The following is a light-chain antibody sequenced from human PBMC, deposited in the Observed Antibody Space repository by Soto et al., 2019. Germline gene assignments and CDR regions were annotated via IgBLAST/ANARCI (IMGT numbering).Light chain of an antibody. CDR1: SSDVGGYNY. V-gene: IGLV2-8*01. CDR2: EVS. CDR3: SSYAGSNNFPLYD. Sequence: QSALTQPPSASGSPGQSVTISCTGTSSDVGGYNYVSWYQQHPGKAPKLMIYEVSKRPSGVPDRFSGSKSGNTASLTVSGLQAEDEADYYCSSYAGSNNFPLYDFGTGTKLTVL. J-gene: IGLJ1*01.